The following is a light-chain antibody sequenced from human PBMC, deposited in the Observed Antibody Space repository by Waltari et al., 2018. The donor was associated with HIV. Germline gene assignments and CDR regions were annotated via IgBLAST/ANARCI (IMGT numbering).Light chain of an antibody. Sequence: DIQMTQSPSSLSASIGGRVTITCRPSQPVKTYLNWYLQKPGKAPSLLIHGTATLQSGVPSRFSGTGSGTHFTLTINDLQPEDCGIYYCQQSYSTPLTFGGGT. V-gene: IGKV1-39*01. CDR2: GTA. CDR3: QQSYSTPLT. CDR1: QPVKTY. J-gene: IGKJ4*01.